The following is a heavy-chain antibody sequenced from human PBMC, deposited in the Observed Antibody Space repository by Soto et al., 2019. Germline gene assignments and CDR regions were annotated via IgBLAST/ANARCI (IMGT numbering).Heavy chain of an antibody. J-gene: IGHJ4*02. D-gene: IGHD3-22*01. CDR1: GGTFSRHA. CDR2: IIPIFGTA. V-gene: IGHV1-69*01. CDR3: ARGWGYDSNDYYYAY. Sequence: QVQLVQSGAEVRKPGSSVKVSCKASGGTFSRHAISWVRQAPGQGLEWMGGIIPIFGTANHAQKFQGRVTIIADESTSTVYMELISLISEDTAMYYCARGWGYDSNDYYYAYWGQGTLVIVSS.